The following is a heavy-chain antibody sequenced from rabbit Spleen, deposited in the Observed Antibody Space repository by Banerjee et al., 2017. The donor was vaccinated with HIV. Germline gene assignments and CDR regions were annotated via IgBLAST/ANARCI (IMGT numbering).Heavy chain of an antibody. V-gene: IGHV1S45*01. CDR3: ARDLVGAIGWNFYL. Sequence: QEHLVESGGGLVKPEGSLTLTCKASAFSFGDRDVMCWVRQAPGKGLEWIACINAATGKPVYATWAKGRFTISRTSSTTVTLRMTSLTAADRATYFCARDLVGAIGWNFYLWGQGTLVTVS. CDR2: INAATGKP. D-gene: IGHD5-1*01. CDR1: AFSFGDRDV. J-gene: IGHJ4*01.